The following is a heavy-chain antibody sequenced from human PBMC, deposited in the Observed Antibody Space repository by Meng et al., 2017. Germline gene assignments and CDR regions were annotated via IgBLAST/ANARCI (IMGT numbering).Heavy chain of an antibody. J-gene: IGHJ4*02. CDR1: GGTFRSYT. CDR2: IIPILGIA. CDR3: ARVAVAGHFDY. Sequence: VQLVQSWDEVKKPGSSGKVSCKASGGTFRSYTISWVRQAPGQGLEWMGRIIPILGIANYAQKFQGRVTITADKSTSTAYMELSSLRSEDTAVYYCARVAVAGHFDYWGQGTLVTVSS. V-gene: IGHV1-69*02. D-gene: IGHD6-19*01.